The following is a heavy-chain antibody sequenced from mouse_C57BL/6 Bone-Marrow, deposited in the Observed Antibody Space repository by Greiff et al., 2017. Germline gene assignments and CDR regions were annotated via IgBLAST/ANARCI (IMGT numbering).Heavy chain of an antibody. V-gene: IGHV1-82*01. Sequence: VQGVESGPELVKPGASVKISCKASGYAFSSSWMNWVKQRPGKGLEWIGRIYPGDGDTNYNGKFKGKATLTADKSSSTAYMQLSSLTSEDSAVYFCARQEGFAYWGQGTLVTVSA. CDR3: ARQEGFAY. CDR2: IYPGDGDT. CDR1: GYAFSSSW. J-gene: IGHJ3*01.